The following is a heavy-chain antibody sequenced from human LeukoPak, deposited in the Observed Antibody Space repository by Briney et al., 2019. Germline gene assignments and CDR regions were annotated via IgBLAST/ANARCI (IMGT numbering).Heavy chain of an antibody. Sequence: GGSLRLSCAASGFTFDDYAMHWVRQAPGKGLEGVSGISWNSGSIGYADSVKGRFTISRDNAKNSLYLQMNSLRAEDTALYYCAKRLGIAAAGGIDPWGQETLVTVSS. CDR2: ISWNSGSI. V-gene: IGHV3-9*01. J-gene: IGHJ5*02. CDR3: AKRLGIAAAGGIDP. D-gene: IGHD6-13*01. CDR1: GFTFDDYA.